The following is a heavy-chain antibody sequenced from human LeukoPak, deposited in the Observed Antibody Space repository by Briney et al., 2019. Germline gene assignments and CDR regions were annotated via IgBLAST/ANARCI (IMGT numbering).Heavy chain of an antibody. CDR2: IRSKAYGGTT. CDR3: TREGYDILTGYYDDAFDI. V-gene: IGHV3-49*04. J-gene: IGHJ3*02. Sequence: GGSLRLSCAASGFTFSSYAMSWVRQAPGKGLEWVGFIRSKAYGGTTEYAASVKGRFTISRDDSKSIAYLQMNSLKTEDTAVYYCTREGYDILTGYYDDAFDIWGQGTMVTVSS. CDR1: GFTFSSYA. D-gene: IGHD3-9*01.